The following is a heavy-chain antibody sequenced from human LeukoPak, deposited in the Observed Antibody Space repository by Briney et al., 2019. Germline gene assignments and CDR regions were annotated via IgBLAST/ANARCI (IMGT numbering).Heavy chain of an antibody. J-gene: IGHJ4*02. V-gene: IGHV4-39*07. CDR3: ARWSVYYFDY. CDR2: IYYSGST. Sequence: RPSETLSLTCTVSDGSISSSSHYWGWIRQPPGKGLEWIGNIYYSGSTFYNPSLKSRVTVSVDTSKNQFSLKLSAVTAADTAVYYCARWSVYYFDYWGQGTLVTVSS. CDR1: DGSISSSSHY.